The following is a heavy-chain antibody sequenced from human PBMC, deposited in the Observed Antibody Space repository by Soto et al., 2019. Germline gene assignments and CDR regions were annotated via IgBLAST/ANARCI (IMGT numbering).Heavy chain of an antibody. J-gene: IGHJ3*02. V-gene: IGHV3-30-3*01. Sequence: QVQLVESGGGVVQPGRSLRLSCAASGFTFSSYAMHWVRQAPGKGLEWVAVISYDGSNKYYADSVKGRFTISRDNSKNTLYLQMNRLRAEDTAVYYCARVWVTHGNDDAFDIWGQGTMVTVSS. D-gene: IGHD2-21*02. CDR2: ISYDGSNK. CDR3: ARVWVTHGNDDAFDI. CDR1: GFTFSSYA.